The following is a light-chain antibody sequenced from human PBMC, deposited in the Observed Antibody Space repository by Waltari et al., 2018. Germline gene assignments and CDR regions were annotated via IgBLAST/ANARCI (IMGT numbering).Light chain of an antibody. CDR2: NNN. CDR1: TPNIGTYD. Sequence: QSVLTQPPSVSGSPGQRVTISCSGSTPNIGTYDDYWYRQLPGTAPRLLIYNNNQRPSGVPDRFSGSKSGASASLAISGLRSEDEADYYCATWDDSRTGVFGGGTKLTVL. CDR3: ATWDDSRTGV. V-gene: IGLV1-47*01. J-gene: IGLJ2*01.